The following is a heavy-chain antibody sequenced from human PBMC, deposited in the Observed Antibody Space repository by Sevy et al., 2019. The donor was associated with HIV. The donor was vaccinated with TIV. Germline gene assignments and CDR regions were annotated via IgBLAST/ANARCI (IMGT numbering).Heavy chain of an antibody. Sequence: GESLRLSCAASGFTLSSYGMHWVRQAPGKGLEWVAVIRYDGSNKYYEDSVKGRFTISRDNSKNTLYLQMNSLRAEDTAVYYCARDRLGITISAEWGGGMDVWGQGTTVTVSS. D-gene: IGHD3-3*01. CDR3: ARDRLGITISAEWGGGMDV. CDR2: IRYDGSNK. V-gene: IGHV3-33*01. J-gene: IGHJ6*02. CDR1: GFTLSSYG.